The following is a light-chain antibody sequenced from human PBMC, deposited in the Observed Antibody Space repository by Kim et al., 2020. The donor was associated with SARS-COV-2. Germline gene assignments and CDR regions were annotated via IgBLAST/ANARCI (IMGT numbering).Light chain of an antibody. CDR3: QQSYSVPCT. CDR2: AAS. V-gene: IGKV1-39*01. Sequence: GDRVTITCQTSQSISTFLNWYQQKPGKAPLLLIYAASSLQSGVPSRFSGSGSGTDFTLTISSLQPEDFATYYCQQSYSVPCTFGQGTKLEI. CDR1: QSISTF. J-gene: IGKJ2*02.